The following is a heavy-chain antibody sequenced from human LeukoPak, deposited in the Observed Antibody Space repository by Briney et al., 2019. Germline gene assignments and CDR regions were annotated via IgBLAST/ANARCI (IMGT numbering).Heavy chain of an antibody. D-gene: IGHD2-21*02. CDR1: GGSISSGSYY. CDR3: ARGPPSTYCGGDCYSGDAFDI. CDR2: IYTSGST. J-gene: IGHJ3*02. Sequence: PSETLSLTCTVAGGSISSGSYYWSWIRQPAGKGLEWIGRIYTSGSTNYNPSLKSRVTISVDTSKNQFSLMLSSVTAADTAVYYCARGPPSTYCGGDCYSGDAFDIWGQGTMVTVSS. V-gene: IGHV4-61*02.